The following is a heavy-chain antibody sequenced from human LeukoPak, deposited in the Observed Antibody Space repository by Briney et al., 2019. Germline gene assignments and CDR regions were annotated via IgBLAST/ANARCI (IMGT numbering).Heavy chain of an antibody. Sequence: GGSLRLSCVASGFTFSKYTMSWVRQAPGKGLEWVSGIYGGGSGSTFYAESVKGRFTISRDNSKNTLYLQMDSLRDEDTAIYYCAKDFTPDGIWDIDYWGRGTLITVSS. CDR1: GFTFSKYT. CDR2: IYGGGSGST. J-gene: IGHJ4*02. CDR3: AKDFTPDGIWDIDY. V-gene: IGHV3-23*01. D-gene: IGHD1-20*01.